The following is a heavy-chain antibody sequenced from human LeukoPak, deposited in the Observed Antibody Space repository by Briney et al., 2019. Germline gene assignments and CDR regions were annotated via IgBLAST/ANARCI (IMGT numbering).Heavy chain of an antibody. J-gene: IGHJ6*02. CDR1: GGSFSGYY. Sequence: KPSETLSLTCAVYGGSFSGYYWSWIRQPPGKGLEWIGEINHSGSTNYNPSLKSRVTISVDTSKNQFSLKLSSVTAADTSVYYCARADDYYYYGMDVWGQGTTVTVSS. V-gene: IGHV4-34*01. CDR2: INHSGST. CDR3: ARADDYYYYGMDV. D-gene: IGHD5-24*01.